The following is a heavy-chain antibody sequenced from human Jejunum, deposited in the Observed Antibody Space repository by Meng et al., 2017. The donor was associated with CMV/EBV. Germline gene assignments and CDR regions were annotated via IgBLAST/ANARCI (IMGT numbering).Heavy chain of an antibody. CDR1: GFSLSTSGVG. Sequence: QITLKESCPTLVKPTQTLTLTRTFSGFSLSTSGVGVGWIRQPPGKALEWLALIYWDDDKRYSPSLKNRLTITKDTSKNQVVLTLTNIDPVDTATYYCAHRHRLRDFDYWGQGTLVTVSS. D-gene: IGHD4-17*01. V-gene: IGHV2-5*02. J-gene: IGHJ4*02. CDR3: AHRHRLRDFDY. CDR2: IYWDDDK.